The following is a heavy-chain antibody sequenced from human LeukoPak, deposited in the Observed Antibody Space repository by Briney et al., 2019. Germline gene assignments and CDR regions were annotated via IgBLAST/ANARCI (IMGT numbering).Heavy chain of an antibody. V-gene: IGHV3-11*01. D-gene: IGHD2-2*01. Sequence: PGGSRRLSCAASGFTFSNYYMSWIRQAPGKGLEWVSYISFSGTIIYYTDSVEGRFTISRDNAKNSLYLQMNSLRAEDTAVYYCARDLPQRYCSDTSCYLDAFDIWGQGTMVTVSS. CDR1: GFTFSNYY. J-gene: IGHJ3*02. CDR3: ARDLPQRYCSDTSCYLDAFDI. CDR2: ISFSGTII.